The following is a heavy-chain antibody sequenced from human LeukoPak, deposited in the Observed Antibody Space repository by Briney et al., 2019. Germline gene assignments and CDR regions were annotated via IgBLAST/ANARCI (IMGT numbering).Heavy chain of an antibody. J-gene: IGHJ6*02. CDR1: GFTFSRDW. Sequence: GGSLRLSCVASGFTFSRDWMSWVRQAPGKGLEWVANIKEDGSEKNYVDSVKGRFTISRDNAKNSLYLQMNSLRAEDTAVYYCARDGVVVVAATYDGLDVWGQGTTVTVSS. V-gene: IGHV3-7*01. CDR2: IKEDGSEK. D-gene: IGHD2-15*01. CDR3: ARDGVVVVAATYDGLDV.